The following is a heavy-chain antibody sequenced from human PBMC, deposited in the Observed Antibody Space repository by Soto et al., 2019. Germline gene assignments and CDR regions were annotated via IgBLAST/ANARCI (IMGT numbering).Heavy chain of an antibody. CDR2: IKQDGSEK. Sequence: VQLVESGGGLVQPGGSLRLSCAASGFTFSSYWMSWVRQAPGKGLEWVANIKQDGSEKYYVDSVKGRFTISRDNAKNSLYLQMNSLRAEDTAVYYCASFDGYCSSTSCYWAAFDIWGQGTMVTVSS. J-gene: IGHJ3*02. CDR1: GFTFSSYW. D-gene: IGHD2-2*03. V-gene: IGHV3-7*01. CDR3: ASFDGYCSSTSCYWAAFDI.